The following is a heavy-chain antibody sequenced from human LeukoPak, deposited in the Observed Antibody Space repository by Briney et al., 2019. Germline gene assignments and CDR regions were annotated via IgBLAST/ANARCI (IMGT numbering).Heavy chain of an antibody. Sequence: GGSLRLSCAASGFTFSSYEMNWVRQAPGKGLEWVSYISSSGSTIYYADSVKGRFTISRDNAKNSLYLQMDSLRDEDTAVYYCARDKVVGATFFDYWGQGTLVTVSS. CDR2: ISSSGSTI. J-gene: IGHJ4*02. CDR3: ARDKVVGATFFDY. D-gene: IGHD1-26*01. CDR1: GFTFSSYE. V-gene: IGHV3-48*03.